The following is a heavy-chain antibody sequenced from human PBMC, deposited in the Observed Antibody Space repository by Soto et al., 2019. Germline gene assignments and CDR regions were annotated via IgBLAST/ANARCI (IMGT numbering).Heavy chain of an antibody. CDR2: INAGNGNT. V-gene: IGHV1-3*01. Sequence: AASVKVSCKASGYTFTSYAMHWVRQAPGQRLEWMGWINAGNGNTKYSQKFQGRVTITRDTSASTAYMELSSLRSEDTAVYYCARVFTIFGVVTPDAFDIWGQGTMVTVSS. D-gene: IGHD3-3*01. CDR3: ARVFTIFGVVTPDAFDI. J-gene: IGHJ3*02. CDR1: GYTFTSYA.